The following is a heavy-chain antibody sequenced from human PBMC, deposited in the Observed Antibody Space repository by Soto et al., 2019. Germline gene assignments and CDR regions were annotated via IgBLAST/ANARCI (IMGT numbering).Heavy chain of an antibody. CDR3: ARAGLGVVVPAKRFDY. J-gene: IGHJ4*02. CDR2: IYYSGST. D-gene: IGHD2-2*01. CDR1: GGSISSGGYY. V-gene: IGHV4-31*03. Sequence: QVQLQESGPGLVKPSQTLSLTCTVSGGSISSGGYYWSWIRQHPGKGLEWIGYIYYSGSTYYNPSLKSRVTILVDTSKNQFSLKLSSVTAADTAVYYCARAGLGVVVPAKRFDYWGQGTLVTVSS.